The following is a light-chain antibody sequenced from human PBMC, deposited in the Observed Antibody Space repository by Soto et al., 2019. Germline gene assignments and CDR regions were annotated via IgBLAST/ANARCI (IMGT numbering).Light chain of an antibody. CDR1: QSISNF. CDR3: QQYNGYSRT. V-gene: IGKV1-5*01. Sequence: DIQMTQSPSSLSASVGDRVTITCRASQSISNFLNWYQQKPGKAPKLLIYNVSSLKSGVPSRFSGSASGTDFTLTISSLQPDDFGTYYCQQYNGYSRTFGQGTKVDIK. CDR2: NVS. J-gene: IGKJ1*01.